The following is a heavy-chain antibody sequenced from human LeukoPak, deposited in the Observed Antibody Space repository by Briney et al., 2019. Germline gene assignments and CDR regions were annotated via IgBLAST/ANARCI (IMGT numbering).Heavy chain of an antibody. CDR1: GGSISSYY. CDR2: IYYSGST. J-gene: IGHJ4*02. D-gene: IGHD5-18*01. V-gene: IGHV4-59*01. Sequence: SETLSLTCTVSGGSISSYYWSWIRQPPGKGLGWIGYIYYSGSTNYNPSLKSRVTISVDTSKNQFSLKLSSVTAADTAVYYCARVDTAMVFDYWGQGTLVTVSS. CDR3: ARVDTAMVFDY.